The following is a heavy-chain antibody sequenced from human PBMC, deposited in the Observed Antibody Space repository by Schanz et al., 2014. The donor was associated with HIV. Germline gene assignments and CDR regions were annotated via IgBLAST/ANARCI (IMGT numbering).Heavy chain of an antibody. D-gene: IGHD2-8*01. Sequence: QVQLVQSGAGVKKPGASVRVSCKASGYTFSSNDINWVRQASGQGLEWVGWMNPRSGNTGYAQKFQGRVPLTRNTSLTTACMELSSLTSDDTAVYYCTRGARDCSNGVCGGTYFDYWGQGTLVTVSS. CDR1: GYTFSSND. CDR3: TRGARDCSNGVCGGTYFDY. J-gene: IGHJ4*02. V-gene: IGHV1-8*02. CDR2: MNPRSGNT.